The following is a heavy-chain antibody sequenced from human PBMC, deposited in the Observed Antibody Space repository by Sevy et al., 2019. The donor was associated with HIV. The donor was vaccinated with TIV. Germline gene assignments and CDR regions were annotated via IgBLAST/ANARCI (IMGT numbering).Heavy chain of an antibody. CDR1: GFTFSDYY. CDR3: ARARTRGVFDY. CDR2: ISSSGSTI. J-gene: IGHJ4*02. Sequence: GGSLRLSCAASGFTFSDYYMSWIRQAPGKGLEWVSYISSSGSTIYYADSVKGRFTSSRDNAKNSLYLQMNSLRAEDTAVYYCARARTRGVFDYWGQGTLVTVSS. D-gene: IGHD4-17*01. V-gene: IGHV3-11*01.